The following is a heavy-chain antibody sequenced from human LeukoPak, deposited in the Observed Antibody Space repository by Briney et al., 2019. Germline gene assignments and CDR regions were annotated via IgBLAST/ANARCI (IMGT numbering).Heavy chain of an antibody. CDR3: ARLAAAGTLYYGMDV. V-gene: IGHV4-59*08. CDR2: IYYSGST. Sequence: KPSETLSLTCTVSGGSISSYYWSWIRQPPGKGLEWIGYIYYSGSTNYNPSLKSRVTISVDTSKNQFPLKLSSVTAADTAVYYCARLAAAGTLYYGMDVWGQGTTVTVSS. D-gene: IGHD6-13*01. J-gene: IGHJ6*02. CDR1: GGSISSYY.